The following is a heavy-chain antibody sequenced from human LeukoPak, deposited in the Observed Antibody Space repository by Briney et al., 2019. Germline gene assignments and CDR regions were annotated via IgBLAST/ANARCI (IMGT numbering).Heavy chain of an antibody. CDR2: IIPIFGTA. Sequence: SVKVSCKAFGGTFSRHSIIWVRQAPGQGLEWMGGIIPIFGTANYAQKFQGRVTITAVVSTSTAYMELSSLRSDDTAVYYCAREMAVPDAFAIWGQGTMVTVAS. CDR1: GGTFSRHS. CDR3: AREMAVPDAFAI. J-gene: IGHJ3*02. D-gene: IGHD2-8*01. V-gene: IGHV1-69*13.